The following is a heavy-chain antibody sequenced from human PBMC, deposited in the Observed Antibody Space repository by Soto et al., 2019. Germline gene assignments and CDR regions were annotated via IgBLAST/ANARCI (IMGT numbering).Heavy chain of an antibody. CDR1: GGSISSYY. CDR2: IYYSGST. D-gene: IGHD6-13*01. J-gene: IGHJ4*02. V-gene: IGHV4-59*01. CDR3: ARVPAPLYSSSWYHFDY. Sequence: SETLSLTCTVSGGSISSYYWSWIRQPPGKGLEWIGYIYYSGSTNYNPSLKSRVTISVDTSKNQFSLKLSSVTAADTAVYCCARVPAPLYSSSWYHFDYWGQGTLVTVS.